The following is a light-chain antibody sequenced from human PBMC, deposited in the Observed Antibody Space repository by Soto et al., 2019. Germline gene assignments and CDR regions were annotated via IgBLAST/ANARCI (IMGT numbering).Light chain of an antibody. V-gene: IGKV1-39*01. CDR2: AAC. CDR3: QQSYSTPPT. J-gene: IGKJ1*01. Sequence: DIQMTQSPSSLSASVGDRVTITCRASQSISGYLNWYQQKPGKAPKLLIYAACSLQSGVPSRFSGSGSGTDFTLTISSLQPEDFATYYCQQSYSTPPTFGQGSMVDI. CDR1: QSISGY.